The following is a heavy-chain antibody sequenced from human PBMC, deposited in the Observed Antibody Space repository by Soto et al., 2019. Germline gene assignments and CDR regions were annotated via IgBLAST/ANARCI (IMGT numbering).Heavy chain of an antibody. J-gene: IGHJ4*02. CDR2: INWNSGRI. Sequence: GGSLRLSCAASGFSFDDYAMHWVRQAPGKGLEWVSGINWNSGRIAYADSVKGRFAISRDNAKNSLYLQMNSLRAEDTALYYCAKSPAHDVTIFGVVMTEPFDYWGQGALVTVSS. CDR1: GFSFDDYA. V-gene: IGHV3-9*01. CDR3: AKSPAHDVTIFGVVMTEPFDY. D-gene: IGHD3-3*01.